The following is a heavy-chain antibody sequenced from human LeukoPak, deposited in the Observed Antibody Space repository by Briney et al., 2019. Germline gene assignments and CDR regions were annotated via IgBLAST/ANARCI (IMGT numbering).Heavy chain of an antibody. D-gene: IGHD5-12*01. CDR3: ARAYRGYSGYDLYYYYYMDV. V-gene: IGHV1-69*13. CDR2: IIPIFGIA. Sequence: ASVKVSCKASGGTFSSYAISWVRQAPGQGLEWMGGIIPIFGIANYAQKFQGRVTITADESTSTAYMELSSLRSEDTAVYYCARAYRGYSGYDLYYYYYMDVWGKGTTVTVSS. CDR1: GGTFSSYA. J-gene: IGHJ6*03.